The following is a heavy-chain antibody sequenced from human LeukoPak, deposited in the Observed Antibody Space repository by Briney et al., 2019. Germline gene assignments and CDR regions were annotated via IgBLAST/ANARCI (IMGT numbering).Heavy chain of an antibody. CDR1: GFIFSQYS. CDR3: ARDAGNSGYGCDL. V-gene: IGHV3-48*01. D-gene: IGHD5-12*01. Sequence: GGSLRLSCAASGFIFSQYSMNWVRQAPGKGLEWVSHIRSSSETFYADSVKGRFTISRDNARNSLYLRMNNLRGEDTAIYYCARDAGNSGYGCDLWGQGTLVTVSS. CDR2: IRSSSET. J-gene: IGHJ5*02.